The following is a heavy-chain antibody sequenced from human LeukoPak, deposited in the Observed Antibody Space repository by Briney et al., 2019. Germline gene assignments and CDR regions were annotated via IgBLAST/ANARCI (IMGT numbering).Heavy chain of an antibody. D-gene: IGHD6-6*01. CDR2: TYYRSQWYN. V-gene: IGHV6-1*01. CDR1: GDSVSSNRAA. Sequence: SQTLSLTCAISGDSVSSNRAAWNWIRQSPSRGLEWLGRTYYRSQWYNDYALSVKSRITINPDTSKNQFSLQLNSVTPEDTAVYYCTRGRDEYSSSLDYWGQGTLVTVSS. J-gene: IGHJ4*02. CDR3: TRGRDEYSSSLDY.